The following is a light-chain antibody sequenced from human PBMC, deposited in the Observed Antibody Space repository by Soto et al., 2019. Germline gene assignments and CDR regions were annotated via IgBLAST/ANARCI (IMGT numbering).Light chain of an antibody. J-gene: IGLJ1*01. V-gene: IGLV2-23*01. CDR3: CSYAGSSTYV. Sequence: QSALTQPASVSGSPGQSITISCTGTSSDVGTYNLVSWYQHHPGKAPKLMIYAGSKRPSGVSNRFSGSKSGNTASLTISGLQAEDEADYYCCSYAGSSTYVFGTGTKVTVL. CDR2: AGS. CDR1: SSDVGTYNL.